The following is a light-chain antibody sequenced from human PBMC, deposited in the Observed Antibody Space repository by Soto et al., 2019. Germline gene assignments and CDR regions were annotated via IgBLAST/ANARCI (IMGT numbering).Light chain of an antibody. CDR3: QQYGSSPRT. V-gene: IGKV3-11*01. J-gene: IGKJ1*01. CDR1: QSVDSY. CDR2: GAS. Sequence: EIVLTQSPSSLSFSPGERATLSCRASQSVDSYLVWYQQKPGQAPRLLIFGASNRATGIPARFSGSGSGTDFTLTINSLEPEDFAVYYCQQYGSSPRTFGLGTKVDIK.